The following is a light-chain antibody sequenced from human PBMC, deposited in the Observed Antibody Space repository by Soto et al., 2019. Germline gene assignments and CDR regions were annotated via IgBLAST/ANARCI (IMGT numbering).Light chain of an antibody. Sequence: IQMTQSPSTLSASVGDRVTITCRASQSISSWLAWYQQKPGKAPKLLIYDASSLESGVPSRFSGSGSGTEFTLTTSSLQTDDFASYYCQQYDSYSWTFGQGTKVDIK. CDR1: QSISSW. CDR2: DAS. CDR3: QQYDSYSWT. V-gene: IGKV1-5*01. J-gene: IGKJ1*01.